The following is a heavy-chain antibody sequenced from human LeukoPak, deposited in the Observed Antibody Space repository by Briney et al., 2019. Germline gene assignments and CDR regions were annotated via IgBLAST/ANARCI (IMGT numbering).Heavy chain of an antibody. J-gene: IGHJ4*02. CDR3: ARDRFEDYYDSSGYYHFDY. V-gene: IGHV1-69*13. Sequence: GASVKVSCKASGGTLISYAISWVRQAPGQGLEWMGGIIPIFGTANYAQKFQGRVTITADESTSTAYMELISLRSEDTAVYYCARDRFEDYYDSSGYYHFDYWGQGTLVTVSS. CDR1: GGTLISYA. CDR2: IIPIFGTA. D-gene: IGHD3-22*01.